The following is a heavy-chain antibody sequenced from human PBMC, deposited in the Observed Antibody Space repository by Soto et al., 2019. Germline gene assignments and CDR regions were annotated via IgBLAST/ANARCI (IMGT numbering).Heavy chain of an antibody. V-gene: IGHV4-34*01. D-gene: IGHD2-8*02. CDR1: GESFSGYY. CDR3: ARDKITGLFDY. J-gene: IGHJ4*02. Sequence: PPETLSLTCAVYGESFSGYYWTWICQPPGTGLEWIGEINHSGSTNYNPSLKSRVTISVDTSKNQFSLKLTSVTAADTAVYYCARDKITGLFDYWGQGTLVTVS. CDR2: INHSGST.